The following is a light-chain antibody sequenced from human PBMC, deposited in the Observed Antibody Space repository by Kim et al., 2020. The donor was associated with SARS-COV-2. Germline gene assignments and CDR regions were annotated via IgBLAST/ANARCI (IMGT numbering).Light chain of an antibody. J-gene: IGLJ2*01. V-gene: IGLV1-47*01. CDR3: SAWDDSLSGAL. CDR1: SYNIASYY. CDR2: RNT. Sequence: PGQRVTSSCYGNSYNIASYYVYWYQQLPGTAPRLLIYRNTQRPSGVPDRFSGSKSGTSASLAIGGLRSEDEADYYSSAWDDSLSGALFGGGTQLTVL.